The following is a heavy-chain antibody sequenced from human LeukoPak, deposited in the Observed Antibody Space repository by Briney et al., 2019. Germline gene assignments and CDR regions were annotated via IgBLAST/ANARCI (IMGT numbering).Heavy chain of an antibody. J-gene: IGHJ5*02. D-gene: IGHD6-6*01. Sequence: SETLSLTCTVSGGSISSSSYYWGWIRQPPGKGLEWIGSIYYSGSTYYNPSLKSRVTISVDTSKNQSSLKLSSVTAADTAVYYCARIVSSSRFNYWFDPWGQGTLVTVSS. CDR2: IYYSGST. CDR1: GGSISSSSYY. V-gene: IGHV4-39*07. CDR3: ARIVSSSRFNYWFDP.